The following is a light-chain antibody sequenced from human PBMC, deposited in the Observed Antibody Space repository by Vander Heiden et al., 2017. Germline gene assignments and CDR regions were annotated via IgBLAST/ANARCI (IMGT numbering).Light chain of an antibody. CDR3: SSYLVTGDYV. V-gene: IGLV2-8*01. CDR1: SRDIGGYAH. J-gene: IGLJ1*01. Sequence: QSALTQSPSASGSPGQSVTISCTGTSRDIGGYAHVSWYKWHPGKAPKLIIYDVTKRPSGVPDRFSGSKSGNTASLTVSGLQAEDEADYFCSSYLVTGDYVFGTGTKVTVL. CDR2: DVT.